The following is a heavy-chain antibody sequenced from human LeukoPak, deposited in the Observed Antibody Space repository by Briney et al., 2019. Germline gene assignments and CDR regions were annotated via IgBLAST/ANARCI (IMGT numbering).Heavy chain of an antibody. V-gene: IGHV4-61*02. D-gene: IGHD5-18*01. CDR2: IFTTGST. Sequence: SETLSLTCTVSGGSISSGSYYWSWIRQPAGKGLEWIGRIFTTGSTNYNPSLESRVTMSVDTSKNQFSLKLSSVTAADTAVYYCARLNTAIDYWGQGTLVTVSS. J-gene: IGHJ4*02. CDR3: ARLNTAIDY. CDR1: GGSISSGSYY.